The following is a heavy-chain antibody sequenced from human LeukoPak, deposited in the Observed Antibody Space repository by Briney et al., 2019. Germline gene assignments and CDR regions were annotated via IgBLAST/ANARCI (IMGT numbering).Heavy chain of an antibody. CDR3: ARAGGYYDSSGYYGTFDY. J-gene: IGHJ4*02. Sequence: KASQTPSLTCTVSGGSISSGSYYWSWIRQPAGKGLEWIGRIYTSGSTNYNPSLKSRVTISVDTSKNQFSLKLSSVTAADTAVYYCARAGGYYDSSGYYGTFDYWGQGTLVTVSS. CDR2: IYTSGST. D-gene: IGHD3-22*01. V-gene: IGHV4-61*02. CDR1: GGSISSGSYY.